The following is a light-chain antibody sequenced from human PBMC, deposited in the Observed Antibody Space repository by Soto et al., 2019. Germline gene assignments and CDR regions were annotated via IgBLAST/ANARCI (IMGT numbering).Light chain of an antibody. CDR3: QQYGSSPLT. CDR2: SAS. Sequence: ESVLTQSPGTLSLSPGERATLSCRASQSVSSTYLAWYQQKLGQAPRLLIYSASTRATGIPDRFSGSGSGTDFTLTISRLEPEDFAVYYCQQYGSSPLTFGGGTKVEIK. CDR1: QSVSSTY. V-gene: IGKV3-20*01. J-gene: IGKJ4*01.